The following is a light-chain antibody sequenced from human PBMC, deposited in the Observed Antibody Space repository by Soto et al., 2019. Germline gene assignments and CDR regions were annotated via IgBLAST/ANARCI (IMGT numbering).Light chain of an antibody. CDR3: SSYTSSTTLV. CDR1: SGDVGAYDY. V-gene: IGLV2-14*01. CDR2: EVS. Sequence: QSVLTQPPSASGSPGQSVTISCTGTSGDVGAYDYVSWYQQHPGKAPKLMIYEVSQRPSGVSNRFSASKSGNTASLTISGLQAEDEADYYCSSYTSSTTLVFGTGTKVTVL. J-gene: IGLJ1*01.